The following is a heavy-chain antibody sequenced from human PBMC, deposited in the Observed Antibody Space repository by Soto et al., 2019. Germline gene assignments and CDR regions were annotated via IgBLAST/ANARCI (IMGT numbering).Heavy chain of an antibody. CDR2: IYYSGST. V-gene: IGHV4-39*01. CDR1: GDSINSRSYY. J-gene: IGHJ4*02. Sequence: SETLSLTCTVTGDSINSRSYYWGWIRQPPGKGLEWIGSIYYSGSTYNNPSLRSRVSMSIDTSKNQFSLKLRSVTAADTAVFYCARLRWEQPWVFDYWGQGTLVTVSS. D-gene: IGHD1-26*01. CDR3: ARLRWEQPWVFDY.